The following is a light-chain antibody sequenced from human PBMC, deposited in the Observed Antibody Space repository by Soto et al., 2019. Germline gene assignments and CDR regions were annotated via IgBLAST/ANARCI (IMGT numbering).Light chain of an antibody. CDR3: QQYNDWPPT. J-gene: IGKJ1*01. Sequence: EIVMTHSPATLSASPGEIATLSCRASQSVRSNLAWYQQKPGQAPRLLIYGASTRATGIPARFSGSGSGTEFTLSIGSLQSEDFAVYYCQQYNDWPPTFGQGTKVDIK. CDR2: GAS. V-gene: IGKV3-15*01. CDR1: QSVRSN.